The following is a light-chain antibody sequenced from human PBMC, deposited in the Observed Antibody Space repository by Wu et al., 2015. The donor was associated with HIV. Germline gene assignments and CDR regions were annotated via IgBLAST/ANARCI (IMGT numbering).Light chain of an antibody. V-gene: IGKV1-5*03. CDR2: KAS. CDR1: QTITSW. Sequence: DIQMTQSPSTLSAPVGDRVTTTCRASQTITSWLAWYQQKPGKGPNLLIYKASTLEGGVPSRFSASGSGTEFTLTITNLQPDDFGIYYCQQYNAYPLTFGGGTKVEI. J-gene: IGKJ4*01. CDR3: QQYNAYPLT.